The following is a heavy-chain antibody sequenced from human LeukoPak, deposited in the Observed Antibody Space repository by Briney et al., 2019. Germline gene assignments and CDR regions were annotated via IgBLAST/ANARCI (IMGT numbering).Heavy chain of an antibody. Sequence: PSETLSLTCTVSGGSLSSYYWSWIRQPPGKGLEWIGYIYYSGSTNYNPSLKSRVTISVDTSKNQFSLKLSSVTAADTAVYYCARTLGYCSSTSCYVDYFDYWGQGTLVTVSS. J-gene: IGHJ4*02. CDR2: IYYSGST. CDR1: GGSLSSYY. V-gene: IGHV4-59*01. CDR3: ARTLGYCSSTSCYVDYFDY. D-gene: IGHD2-2*01.